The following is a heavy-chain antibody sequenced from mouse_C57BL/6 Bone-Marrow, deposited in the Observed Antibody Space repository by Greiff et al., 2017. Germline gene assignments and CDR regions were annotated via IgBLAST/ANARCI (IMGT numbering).Heavy chain of an antibody. Sequence: EVQGVESGGGLVKPGGSLKLSCAASGFTFSSYAMSWVRQTPEKRLEWVATISDGGSYTYYPDNVKGRFTISRDNAKNNLYLQMSHLKSEDTAMYYCARAGDYDVDYWGQGTTLTVSS. CDR1: GFTFSSYA. CDR2: ISDGGSYT. V-gene: IGHV5-4*01. D-gene: IGHD2-4*01. CDR3: ARAGDYDVDY. J-gene: IGHJ2*01.